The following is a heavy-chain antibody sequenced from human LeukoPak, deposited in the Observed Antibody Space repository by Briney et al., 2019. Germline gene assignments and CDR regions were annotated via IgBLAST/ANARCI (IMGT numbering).Heavy chain of an antibody. Sequence: GGSLRLSCAASGFTFSSYSINWVRQAPGKGLEWVSSISSSSSYIFYADSVTGRFTISRDNAKNSLYLQMNSLRVEDTAVYYCARVKPYSDAFDIWGQGTMVTVSS. D-gene: IGHD2-15*01. V-gene: IGHV3-21*01. J-gene: IGHJ3*02. CDR1: GFTFSSYS. CDR2: ISSSSSYI. CDR3: ARVKPYSDAFDI.